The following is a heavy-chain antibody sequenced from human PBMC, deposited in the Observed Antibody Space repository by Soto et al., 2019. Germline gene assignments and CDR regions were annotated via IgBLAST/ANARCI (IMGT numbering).Heavy chain of an antibody. J-gene: IGHJ4*02. CDR2: ISGSGGST. Sequence: GGSLRLSCAASGFTFSSYAMSWVRQAPGKGLEWVSAISGSGGSTYYADSVKGRFTISRDNSKNTLYLQMNSLRAEDTAVYYCAKVGREMIDTMGDPYFDYWGQGTLVTVSS. CDR3: AKVGREMIDTMGDPYFDY. D-gene: IGHD3-10*01. V-gene: IGHV3-23*01. CDR1: GFTFSSYA.